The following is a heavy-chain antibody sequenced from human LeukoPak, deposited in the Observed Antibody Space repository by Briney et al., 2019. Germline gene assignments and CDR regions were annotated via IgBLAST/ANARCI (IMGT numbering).Heavy chain of an antibody. CDR3: ARLYYYDSSGYYYTRLYGMDV. V-gene: IGHV4-34*01. CDR2: INHSGST. CDR1: GGSFSGYY. Sequence: KPSETLCLTCAVYGGSFSGYYWSWIRQPPGKGLEWIGEINHSGSTNYNPSLKSRVTISVDTSKNQFSLKLSSVTAADTAVYYCARLYYYDSSGYYYTRLYGMDVWGQGTTVTVSS. J-gene: IGHJ6*02. D-gene: IGHD3-22*01.